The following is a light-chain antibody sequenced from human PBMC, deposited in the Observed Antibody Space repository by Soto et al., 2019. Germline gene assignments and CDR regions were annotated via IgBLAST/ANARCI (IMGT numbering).Light chain of an antibody. CDR2: DVS. V-gene: IGLV2-14*01. J-gene: IGLJ1*01. CDR1: SSDVGGYDY. CDR3: SSYTSSFTYV. Sequence: QSALTQPASVSGSPRQSITISCTGTSSDVGGYDYVSWYQQHPDKAPKLMIYDVSNRPSGVSNRFSGSKSGNTASLTISGLQAEDEADYYCSSYTSSFTYVFGTGTKVTVL.